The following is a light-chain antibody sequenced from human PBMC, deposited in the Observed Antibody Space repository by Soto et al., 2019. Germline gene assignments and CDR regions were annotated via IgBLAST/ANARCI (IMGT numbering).Light chain of an antibody. V-gene: IGKV3-15*01. J-gene: IGKJ3*01. Sequence: EVVMTQSPATLSVSPGERATLSCRASQNVHSNLAWYQQKPGQAPRLLISYASTRATGIPARFSGSGSGTEFTLTISSLPSEDLEVYYCQHYSNWPPTFGPGTKVDIK. CDR3: QHYSNWPPT. CDR1: QNVHSN. CDR2: YAS.